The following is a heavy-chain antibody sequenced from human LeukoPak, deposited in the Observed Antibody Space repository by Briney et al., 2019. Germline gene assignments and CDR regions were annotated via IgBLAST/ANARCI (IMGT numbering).Heavy chain of an antibody. V-gene: IGHV1-18*01. Sequence: ASVKVSCKASGYTFTSYGISWVRQAPGQGLEWMGWISAYNGNTNYAQKLQGRVTITRNTSISTAYMELSSLRSEDTAVYYCARGRHDKRWITIFGVAEPYYFDYWGQGTLVTVSS. CDR2: ISAYNGNT. CDR3: ARGRHDKRWITIFGVAEPYYFDY. CDR1: GYTFTSYG. J-gene: IGHJ4*02. D-gene: IGHD3-3*01.